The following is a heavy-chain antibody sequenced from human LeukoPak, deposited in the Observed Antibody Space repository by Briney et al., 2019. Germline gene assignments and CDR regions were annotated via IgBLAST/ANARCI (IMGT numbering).Heavy chain of an antibody. J-gene: IGHJ4*02. D-gene: IGHD2-2*01. CDR3: ARGYCSSTSCSTTNDY. V-gene: IGHV3-48*03. CDR2: ISSSGSTI. CDR1: GFTLSSYE. Sequence: PGGSLRLSCAASGFTLSSYEMNWVRQAPGKGLEWVSYISSSGSTIYYADSVKGRFTISRDNAKNSLYLQMNSLRAEDTAVYYCARGYCSSTSCSTTNDYWGQGTLVTVSS.